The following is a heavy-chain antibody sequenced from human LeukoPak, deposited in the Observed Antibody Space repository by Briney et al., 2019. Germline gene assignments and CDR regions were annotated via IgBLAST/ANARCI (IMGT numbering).Heavy chain of an antibody. J-gene: IGHJ4*02. D-gene: IGHD1/OR15-1a*01. CDR3: ATDQQYAFDY. V-gene: IGHV3-48*02. CDR1: GFTFTDYP. Sequence: AEGSLRLSCATSGFTFTDYPMNWVRQAPGKGLEWVSNIRTTAEGANFAYYADSVKGRVTISRDDAKNTLYLHMNSLRDDDTAVYYCATDQQYAFDYWGQGILVTVSS. CDR2: IRTTAEGANFA.